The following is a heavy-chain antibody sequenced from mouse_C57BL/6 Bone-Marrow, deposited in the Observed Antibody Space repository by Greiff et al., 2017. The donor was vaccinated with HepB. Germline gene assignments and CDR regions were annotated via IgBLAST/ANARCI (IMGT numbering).Heavy chain of an antibody. CDR1: GFCFNTYA. V-gene: IGHV10-1*01. Sequence: GGGLVQPKGSLKLSCAASGFCFNTYAMNWVRQAPGKGLEWVARIRSKSNNYATYYADSVKDRFTISRDDTESMLYLHMNNLKTEDTAMYYCVRPVYYDYDDCAMDYWGQGTSVTVSS. CDR2: IRSKSNNYAT. CDR3: VRPVYYDYDDCAMDY. D-gene: IGHD2-4*01. J-gene: IGHJ4*01.